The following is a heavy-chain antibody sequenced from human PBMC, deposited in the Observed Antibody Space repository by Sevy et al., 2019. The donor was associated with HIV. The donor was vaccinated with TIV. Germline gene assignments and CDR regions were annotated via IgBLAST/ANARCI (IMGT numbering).Heavy chain of an antibody. V-gene: IGHV4-39*01. CDR2: IYYSGST. CDR3: ARHVVVTATLDY. J-gene: IGHJ4*02. D-gene: IGHD2-21*02. CDR1: GGSISSSSYY. Sequence: SETLSLTCTGSGGSISSSSYYWGWIRQPPGKGLEWIGSIYYSGSTYYNPSLKSRVTISVDTSKNQFSLKLSSVTAADTAVYYCARHVVVTATLDYWGQGTLVTVSS.